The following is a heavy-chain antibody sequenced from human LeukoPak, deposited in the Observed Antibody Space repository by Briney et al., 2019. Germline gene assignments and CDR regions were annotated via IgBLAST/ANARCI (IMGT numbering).Heavy chain of an antibody. CDR2: IYSGGST. V-gene: IGHV3-53*01. Sequence: GGSLRLSCAASGFTVSSNYMSWVRQAPGKGLEWVSVIYSGGSTYYADSVKGRFTISRDNAKNSLYLQMNSLRAEDTAVYYCARDGSRGNLVTAPDFWGQGTLVTVSS. CDR1: GFTVSSNY. J-gene: IGHJ4*02. D-gene: IGHD2-21*02. CDR3: ARDGSRGNLVTAPDF.